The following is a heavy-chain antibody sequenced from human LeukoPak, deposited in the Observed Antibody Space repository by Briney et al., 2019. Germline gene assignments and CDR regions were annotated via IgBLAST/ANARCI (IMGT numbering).Heavy chain of an antibody. D-gene: IGHD3-22*01. CDR2: ISYDGSNK. J-gene: IGHJ4*02. CDR3: ARPGRYYDSSGYGHY. Sequence: PGGSLRLSCAASGFTFSSYAMHWVRQVPGKGLEWVAVISYDGSNKYYADSVKGRFTIPRDNSKNTLYLQMNSLRAEDTAVYYCARPGRYYDSSGYGHYWGQGTLVTVSS. V-gene: IGHV3-30-3*01. CDR1: GFTFSSYA.